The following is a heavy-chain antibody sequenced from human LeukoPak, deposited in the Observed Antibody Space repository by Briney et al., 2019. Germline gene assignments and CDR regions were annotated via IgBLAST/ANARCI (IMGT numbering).Heavy chain of an antibody. J-gene: IGHJ6*03. D-gene: IGHD3-16*01. Sequence: PSETLSLTCTVSGGSISSYYWSWIRQPPGKGLEWIGYIYYSGSTSYNPSLKSRVTISVDTSKNQFSLKLSSVTAADTAVYYCARAPLRNDYVWGSARYYYYYYMDVWGKGTTVTVSS. CDR2: IYYSGST. CDR1: GGSISSYY. CDR3: ARAPLRNDYVWGSARYYYYYYMDV. V-gene: IGHV4-59*01.